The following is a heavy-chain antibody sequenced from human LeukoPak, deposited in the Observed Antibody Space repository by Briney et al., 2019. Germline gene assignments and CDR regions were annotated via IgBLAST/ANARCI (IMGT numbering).Heavy chain of an antibody. CDR2: IYHSGIT. V-gene: IGHV4-38-2*02. Sequence: SETLSLTCIVSGYSISGGYYWDWIRQPPGKGLEWIGSIYHSGITYYNPSLKSRVTISVDTSKNQFSLKLSSVTAADTAVYYCASHPEGSGWYPRGVDYWGQGTLVTVSS. D-gene: IGHD6-19*01. J-gene: IGHJ4*02. CDR1: GYSISGGYY. CDR3: ASHPEGSGWYPRGVDY.